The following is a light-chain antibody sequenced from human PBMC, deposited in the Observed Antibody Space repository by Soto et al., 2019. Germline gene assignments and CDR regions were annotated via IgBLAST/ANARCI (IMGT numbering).Light chain of an antibody. CDR2: GAS. CDR1: QSVSSTY. J-gene: IGKJ5*01. V-gene: IGKV3-20*01. CDR3: QQYGSSFST. Sequence: EIVLTQSPGTLSLSPGERATLSCRASQSVSSTYLIWYQQKPGQAPRLLIYGASSRATGIPDRFSGSGSGTDFTLTISRLEPEDFAVYYCQQYGSSFSTFGQGTRLEIK.